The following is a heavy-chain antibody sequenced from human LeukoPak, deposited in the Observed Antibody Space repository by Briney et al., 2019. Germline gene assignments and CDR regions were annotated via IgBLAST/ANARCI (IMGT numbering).Heavy chain of an antibody. D-gene: IGHD3-16*01. Sequence: GRSLRLSCSASGFNFGAYAVSWVRQAPGKGLEWEGFIRRKAYGGTTDYAASVKGRFTISRDDSKGVAYLQMHGLTTEDTAVYYCPRSSGLDFGYWGLGTLVTVSS. CDR1: GFNFGAYA. CDR2: IRRKAYGGTT. V-gene: IGHV3-49*04. CDR3: PRSSGLDFGY. J-gene: IGHJ4*02.